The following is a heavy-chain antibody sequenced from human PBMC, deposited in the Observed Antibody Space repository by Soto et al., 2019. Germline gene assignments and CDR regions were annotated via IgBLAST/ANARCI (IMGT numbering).Heavy chain of an antibody. CDR2: ISGRGGCT. Sequence: EVQLLESGGGLVQPGGSLSPSCAASGFPFSSYAMSWFRQAPGTGPEWVSAISGRGGCTYYADSVKGRFTISRDNSTNTLYLQMNSLRAEDTAVYYCAKNLDYYGSGSTYNWFDPWGQGTLVTVSS. D-gene: IGHD3-10*01. J-gene: IGHJ5*02. CDR1: GFPFSSYA. CDR3: AKNLDYYGSGSTYNWFDP. V-gene: IGHV3-23*01.